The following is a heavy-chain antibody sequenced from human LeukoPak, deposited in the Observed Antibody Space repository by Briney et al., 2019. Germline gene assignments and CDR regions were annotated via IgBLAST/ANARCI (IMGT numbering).Heavy chain of an antibody. D-gene: IGHD1-26*01. CDR1: GGTFSSYA. CDR3: ARVLGGSYRHYYYGMDV. Sequence: GASVKVSCKASGGTFSSYAISWVRQAPGQGLEWMGRIIPILGIANYAQKFQGRVTITADKSTSTAYMELSSLRSEDTAVYYCARVLGGSYRHYYYGMDVWGQGTTVTVSS. V-gene: IGHV1-69*04. CDR2: IIPILGIA. J-gene: IGHJ6*02.